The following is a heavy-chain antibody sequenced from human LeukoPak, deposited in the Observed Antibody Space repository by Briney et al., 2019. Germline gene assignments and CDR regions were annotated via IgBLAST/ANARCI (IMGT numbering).Heavy chain of an antibody. CDR2: ISGSGGST. CDR1: GFTFSNYA. Sequence: GGSLRLSCAASGFTFSNYAMSWVRQAPGKGLEWVSAISGSGGSTYYADSVKGRFTISRDNSKNTLFLQMNSLRAEDTAVYYCAKAPVGATHVFDYWGQGTLVTVSS. CDR3: AKAPVGATHVFDY. J-gene: IGHJ4*02. V-gene: IGHV3-23*01. D-gene: IGHD1-26*01.